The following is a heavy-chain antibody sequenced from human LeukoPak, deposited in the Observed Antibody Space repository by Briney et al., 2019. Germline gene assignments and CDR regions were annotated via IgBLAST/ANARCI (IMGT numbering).Heavy chain of an antibody. CDR3: ATAASLPIFDS. CDR1: GGSISSYY. V-gene: IGHV4-59*01. D-gene: IGHD2-21*01. Sequence: SETLSLTCTVSGGSISSYYWSWIRQPPGKGLEYIGYIYDTGSTNYNPSLKSRVTISLDTSKNQFSLRLSSVTAADTAVYYCATAASLPIFDSWGQGTLVTVSS. CDR2: IYDTGST. J-gene: IGHJ4*02.